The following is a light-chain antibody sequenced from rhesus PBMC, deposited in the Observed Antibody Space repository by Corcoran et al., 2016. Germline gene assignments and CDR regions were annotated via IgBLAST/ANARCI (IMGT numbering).Light chain of an antibody. Sequence: DIQMTQSPSSLFASVGDTVNITCRASQSIRSWLAWDQQKPGKAPKFLIYKASSLQSGGPSRFSGSGSGTVFTFSISSLQSEDFATYYCQQYSSSPYSFVQGTKVEI. V-gene: IGKV1-22*01. J-gene: IGKJ2*01. CDR1: QSIRSW. CDR2: KAS. CDR3: QQYSSSPYS.